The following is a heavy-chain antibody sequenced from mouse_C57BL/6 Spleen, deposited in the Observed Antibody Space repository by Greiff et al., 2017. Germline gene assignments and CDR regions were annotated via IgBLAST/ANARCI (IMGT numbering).Heavy chain of an antibody. D-gene: IGHD1-1*01. CDR1: GYTFTSYW. CDR2: IYPNSGST. CDR3: ARIATRVDWYFGV. J-gene: IGHJ1*03. Sequence: QVQLQQPGAELVKPGASVKFSCKASGYTFTSYWMHWVKQRPGQGLEWIGMIYPNSGSTNYNEKFKGKATLTVDKSSSTSYMQLSSLTSEDSAVYYCARIATRVDWYFGVWGTGTTVTVSS. V-gene: IGHV1-64*01.